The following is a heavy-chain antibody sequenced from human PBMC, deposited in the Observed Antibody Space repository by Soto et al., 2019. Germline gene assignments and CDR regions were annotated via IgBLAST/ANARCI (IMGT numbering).Heavy chain of an antibody. V-gene: IGHV3-21*01. CDR1: GFTFSSYS. Sequence: EVQLVESGGGLVKPGGSLRLSCAASGFTFSSYSMNWVRQAPGKGLEWVPSISSSSSYIYYADSVKGRFTISRDNAKNSLYLQMNSLRAADTAVYYCAIPHCSSTSCYYYCMDVWGQVTTVTVSS. J-gene: IGHJ6*02. CDR2: ISSSSSYI. D-gene: IGHD2-2*01. CDR3: AIPHCSSTSCYYYCMDV.